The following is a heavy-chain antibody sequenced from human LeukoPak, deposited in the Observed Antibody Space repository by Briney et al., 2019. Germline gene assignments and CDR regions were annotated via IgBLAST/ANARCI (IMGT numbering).Heavy chain of an antibody. V-gene: IGHV4-34*01. J-gene: IGHJ4*02. CDR2: INHSGST. CDR1: GGSISSYY. CDR3: ASICSGGSCHTPKSFDY. Sequence: KSSETLSLTCTVSGGSISSYYWSWIRQPPGKGLEWIGEINHSGSTNYNPSLKSRVTISVDTSKNQFSLKLSSVTAADTAVYYCASICSGGSCHTPKSFDYWGQGTLVTVSS. D-gene: IGHD2-15*01.